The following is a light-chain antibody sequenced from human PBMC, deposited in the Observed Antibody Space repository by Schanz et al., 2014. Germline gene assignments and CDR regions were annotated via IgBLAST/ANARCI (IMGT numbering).Light chain of an antibody. V-gene: IGLV2-11*01. CDR3: CSYAGSYTVVA. Sequence: QSALTQPRSVSGSPGQSVTISCTGTSSDVGSYNYVSWYQQHPGKAPKFMIYDVSKRPSGVPDRFSGSKSGNTASLTISGLQTEDEADYYCCSYAGSYTVVAFGGGTKLTVL. CDR1: SSDVGSYNY. CDR2: DVS. J-gene: IGLJ2*01.